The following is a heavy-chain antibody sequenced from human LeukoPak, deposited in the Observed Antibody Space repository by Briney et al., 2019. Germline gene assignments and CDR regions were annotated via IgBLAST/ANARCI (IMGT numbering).Heavy chain of an antibody. Sequence: PSETLSLTCAVSGYSISSGYYWGWLRQPPGKGLEWIGSSYHSGSTYYNPSLKSRVTISVDTSKNQFSLKRSTLRAADTAVYDCARVGSGHYDSSGYYYFDYWGQGSLLTVSS. CDR3: ARVGSGHYDSSGYYYFDY. V-gene: IGHV4-38-2*01. J-gene: IGHJ4*02. D-gene: IGHD3-22*01. CDR2: SYHSGST. CDR1: GYSISSGYY.